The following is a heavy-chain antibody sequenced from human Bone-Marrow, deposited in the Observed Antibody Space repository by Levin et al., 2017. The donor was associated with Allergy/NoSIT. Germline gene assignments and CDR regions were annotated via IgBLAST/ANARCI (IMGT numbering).Heavy chain of an antibody. D-gene: IGHD3-9*01. Sequence: GGSLRLSCAASGFTFSSYAMHWVRQAPGKGLEWVAVISYDGSNKYYADSVKGRFTISRDNSKNTLYLQMNSLRAEDTAVYYCASQIPYYDILTGEYAFDIWGQGTMVTVSS. J-gene: IGHJ3*02. CDR1: GFTFSSYA. V-gene: IGHV3-30-3*01. CDR2: ISYDGSNK. CDR3: ASQIPYYDILTGEYAFDI.